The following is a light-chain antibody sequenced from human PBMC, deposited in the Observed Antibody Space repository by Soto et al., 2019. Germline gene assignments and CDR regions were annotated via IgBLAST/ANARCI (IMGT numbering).Light chain of an antibody. J-gene: IGKJ3*01. CDR3: MHPLQTPT. CDR1: QSLLHSNGYNY. V-gene: IGKV2-28*01. CDR2: LGS. Sequence: DIVMTQSPLSLPVTPGEPASISCRSSQSLLHSNGYNYLDWYLQKPGQSPQLLIYLGSNRASGVPDRFSGSGSGTDFTLKISRVEAEDVGVYYCMHPLQTPTFGPGTKVDIK.